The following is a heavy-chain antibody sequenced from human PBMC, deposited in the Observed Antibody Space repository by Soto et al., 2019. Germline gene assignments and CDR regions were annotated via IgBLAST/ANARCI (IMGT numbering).Heavy chain of an antibody. D-gene: IGHD7-27*01. CDR1: GGSISSYY. Sequence: QVQLQESGPGLVKPSETLSLTCTVSGGSISSYYWSWIRQPPGKGLEWIGYIYYSGSTNYNPSLKSRVTISVDTTKNQSSLKLSSVTAADTAVYYFAGGGIELGPRGMFDYWGQGTLVTVSS. V-gene: IGHV4-59*03. J-gene: IGHJ4*02. CDR2: IYYSGST. CDR3: AGGGIELGPRGMFDY.